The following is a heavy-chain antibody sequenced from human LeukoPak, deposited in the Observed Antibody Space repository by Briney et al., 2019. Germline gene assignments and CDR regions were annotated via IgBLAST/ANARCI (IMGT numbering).Heavy chain of an antibody. CDR1: GFTFSSYS. Sequence: QAGGSLRLSCAASGFTFSSYSMNWVRQAPGKGLEWVSYTSSSSSTIYYADSVKGRFTIFRDSAKNSLYLQMNSLRAEDTAVYYCARDRDGYNESPQTHWGQGTMVTVSS. CDR3: ARDRDGYNESPQTH. CDR2: TSSSSSTI. J-gene: IGHJ3*01. D-gene: IGHD5-24*01. V-gene: IGHV3-48*01.